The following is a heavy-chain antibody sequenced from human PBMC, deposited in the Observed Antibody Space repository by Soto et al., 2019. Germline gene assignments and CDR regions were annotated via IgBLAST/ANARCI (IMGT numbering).Heavy chain of an antibody. Sequence: GGSLRLSCAASGFTFSSYAMTWVRQAPGKGLEWASGISGGGVSTYYADSVKGRFTISRDNSMNTLYLQMNRLRAEDTAVYYCAKDAISMVRGVNNWFDLWGQGTLVTVSS. CDR3: AKDAISMVRGVNNWFDL. CDR2: ISGGGVST. J-gene: IGHJ5*02. V-gene: IGHV3-23*01. D-gene: IGHD3-10*01. CDR1: GFTFSSYA.